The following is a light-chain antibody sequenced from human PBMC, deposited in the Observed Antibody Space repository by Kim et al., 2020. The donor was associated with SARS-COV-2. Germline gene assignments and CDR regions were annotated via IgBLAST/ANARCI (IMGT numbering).Light chain of an antibody. CDR1: QSVSSN. Sequence: EIVMTQFPATLSVSPGEKATLSCRASQSVSSNLAWYQQKPGQAPRLLIYGASTRATGISARFSGSGSGTELTLTISSLQSEDFAVYYCAQNNPWPYSFGQGTKLAI. V-gene: IGKV3-15*01. J-gene: IGKJ2*03. CDR2: GAS. CDR3: AQNNPWPYS.